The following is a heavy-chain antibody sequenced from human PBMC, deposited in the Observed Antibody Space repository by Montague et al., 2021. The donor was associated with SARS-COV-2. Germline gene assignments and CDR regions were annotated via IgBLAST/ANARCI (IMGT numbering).Heavy chain of an antibody. V-gene: IGHV4-39*01. D-gene: IGHD3-10*01. CDR2: ISYRGST. CDR1: GGSISSSSYY. Sequence: SETLSLTCTVSGGSISSSSYYWGWIRQPPGKGLEWIGSISYRGSTYYNPSLKSRVTTFVDRSKNQFSLKLSSVTAADTAVYYCAGGYGSGSYSSWGQGTLVTVSS. J-gene: IGHJ4*02. CDR3: AGGYGSGSYSS.